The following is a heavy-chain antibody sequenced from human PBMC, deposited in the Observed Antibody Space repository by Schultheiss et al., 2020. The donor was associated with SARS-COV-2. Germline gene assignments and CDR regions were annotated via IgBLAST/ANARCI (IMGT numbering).Heavy chain of an antibody. V-gene: IGHV2-26*01. Sequence: SGPTLVKPTETLTLTCTVSGFSLNNARMGVSWIRQPPGKALEWLAHIFSNDEKSYNIPLESRLTISKDTSKSQVVLKMTKMDPVDTATYYCARILGGDCSGGCCQLGWFGPWGQGILVTVSS. CDR1: GFSLNNARMG. CDR3: ARILGGDCSGGCCQLGWFGP. CDR2: IFSNDEK. D-gene: IGHD2-15*01. J-gene: IGHJ5*02.